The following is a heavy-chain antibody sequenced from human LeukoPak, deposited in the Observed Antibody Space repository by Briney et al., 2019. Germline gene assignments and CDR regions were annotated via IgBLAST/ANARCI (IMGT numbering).Heavy chain of an antibody. CDR3: ARQGYDSSGWPFDY. Sequence: SETLSLTCTVSGGSISSYYWSWIRQPPGKGLEWIGYIYYSGSTNYNPSLKSRVTISVDTSKNQFSLKLGSVTAADTAVYYCARQGYDSSGWPFDYWGQGTLVTVSS. CDR1: GGSISSYY. J-gene: IGHJ4*02. D-gene: IGHD3-22*01. CDR2: IYYSGST. V-gene: IGHV4-59*01.